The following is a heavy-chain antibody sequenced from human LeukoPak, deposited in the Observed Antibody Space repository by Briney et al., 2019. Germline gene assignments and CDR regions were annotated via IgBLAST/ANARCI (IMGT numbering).Heavy chain of an antibody. CDR2: TYYRSKWYN. CDR1: GDSVSSKSAA. CDR3: ARGSQSSRWFDP. D-gene: IGHD6-6*01. J-gene: IGHJ5*02. V-gene: IGHV6-1*01. Sequence: SPTLSLTCAISGDSVSSKSAAWNWLRQSPSRGLEWLGRTYYRSKWYNDYAVSVESRITINPDTSKNQFSLQLNSVTPEDTAVYYCARGSQSSRWFDPWGQGTLVTVSS.